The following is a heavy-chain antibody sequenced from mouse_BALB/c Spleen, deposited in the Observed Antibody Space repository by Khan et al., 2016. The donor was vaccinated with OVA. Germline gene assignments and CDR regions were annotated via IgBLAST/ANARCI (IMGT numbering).Heavy chain of an antibody. Sequence: EVQLQQSGPELVKPGASVKMSCKTSGYTFTDYTLHWVKQSHGKSLEWIGNVNPNIGNTRYNQKFKDKATLTLDKSSRTTYMELRSRTSEDSAVYYCVRGNYFYWGQGATLTVSS. D-gene: IGHD1-1*01. CDR3: VRGNYFY. CDR1: GYTFTDYT. V-gene: IGHV1-22*01. J-gene: IGHJ2*01. CDR2: VNPNIGNT.